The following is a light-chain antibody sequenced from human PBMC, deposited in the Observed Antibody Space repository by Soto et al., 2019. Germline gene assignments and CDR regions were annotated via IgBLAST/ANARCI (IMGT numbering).Light chain of an antibody. CDR1: SSDVGPYVY. CDR2: EVS. CDR3: SSYTSSSTYV. Sequence: QSALTQPASVSGSPGQSITISCTGTSSDVGPYVYVSWYQRHPGKAPKLMIYEVSNRPSGVSNRFSGSKSGNTASLTISGLQAEDEADYYCSSYTSSSTYVFGTGTKVTVL. V-gene: IGLV2-14*01. J-gene: IGLJ1*01.